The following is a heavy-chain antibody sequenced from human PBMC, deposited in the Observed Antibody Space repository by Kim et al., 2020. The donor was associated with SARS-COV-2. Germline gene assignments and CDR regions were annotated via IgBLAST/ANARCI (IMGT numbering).Heavy chain of an antibody. Sequence: SETLSLTCTVSGGSISSYYWSWIRQPPGKGLEWIGYIYYSGSTNYNPSLKSRVTISVDTSKNQFSLKLSSVTAADTAVYYCARAKSGWYGEVNWFDPWGQGTLVTVSS. CDR3: ARAKSGWYGEVNWFDP. CDR1: GGSISSYY. V-gene: IGHV4-59*13. CDR2: IYYSGST. J-gene: IGHJ5*02. D-gene: IGHD6-19*01.